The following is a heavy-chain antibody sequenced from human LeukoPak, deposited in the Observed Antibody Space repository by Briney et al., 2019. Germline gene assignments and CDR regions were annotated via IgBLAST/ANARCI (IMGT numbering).Heavy chain of an antibody. CDR2: IYYSGST. V-gene: IGHV4-30-4*08. CDR3: ARDGNQNYYDSSGGFDY. Sequence: PSQTLSLTCTVSGGSISSGDYYWSWIRQPPGKGLEWIGYIYYSGSTYYNPSLKSRVTISVDTSKNQFSLKLSSVTAADTAVYYCARDGNQNYYDSSGGFDYWGQGTPVTVSS. D-gene: IGHD3-22*01. CDR1: GGSISSGDYY. J-gene: IGHJ4*02.